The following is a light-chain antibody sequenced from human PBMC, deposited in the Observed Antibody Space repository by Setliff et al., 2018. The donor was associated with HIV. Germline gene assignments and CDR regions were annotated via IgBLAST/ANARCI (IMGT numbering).Light chain of an antibody. CDR3: CSYAGSSTLYV. Sequence: QSALTQPASVSGSPGQSITISCTGTSSDVGGYNYVSWYQQHPGKAPKLMIYDVSKRPSGVSNRFSGSKSGNTASLTISGLQAEDEADYYCCSYAGSSTLYVFGTGTNVTVL. CDR2: DVS. V-gene: IGLV2-23*02. J-gene: IGLJ1*01. CDR1: SSDVGGYNY.